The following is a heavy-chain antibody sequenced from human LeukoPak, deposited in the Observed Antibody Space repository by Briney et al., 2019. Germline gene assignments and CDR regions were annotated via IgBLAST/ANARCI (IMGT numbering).Heavy chain of an antibody. V-gene: IGHV4-59*08. J-gene: IGHJ3*02. CDR2: IYYRGST. CDR1: GGSISNYY. Sequence: SETLSLTCTVSGGSISNYYWSWIRQSPGKGLEWIGYIYYRGSTNYNPSLKSRVFISVDTSRNQFSLKLSSVTAADTAVYYCARVSPGVTMIVVVTDAFDIWGQGTMVTVSS. CDR3: ARVSPGVTMIVVVTDAFDI. D-gene: IGHD3-22*01.